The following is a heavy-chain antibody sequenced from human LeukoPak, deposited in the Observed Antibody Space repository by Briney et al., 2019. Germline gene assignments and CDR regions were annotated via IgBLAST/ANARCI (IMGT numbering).Heavy chain of an antibody. CDR3: ARQTGSGLFTLP. CDR1: GVSISSSNSY. CDR2: IYYTGNT. D-gene: IGHD3/OR15-3a*01. J-gene: IGHJ4*02. Sequence: PSETLSLTCTVSGVSISSSNSYWGWLRQPPGKGLEWIGSIYYTGNTYYNASLKSRVTISTDTSKNQISLRLTSVSATDTAMYYCARQTGSGLFTLPGGQGTLVTVSS. V-gene: IGHV4-39*01.